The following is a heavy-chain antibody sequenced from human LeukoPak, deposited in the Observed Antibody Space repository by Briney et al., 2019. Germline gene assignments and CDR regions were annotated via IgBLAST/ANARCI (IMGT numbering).Heavy chain of an antibody. CDR2: INWNSASV. CDR1: GFTFDDYA. D-gene: IGHD3-22*01. J-gene: IGHJ4*02. V-gene: IGHV3-9*01. Sequence: AGGSLRLSCEASGFTFDDYAMHCVRQARARGLECVADINWNSASVGYADSVKGRFTISRDNAKKSLHLQMNSLRAEDTALYYCAKPNNTHYYDTSGYYFDYWGQGTLVTVSS. CDR3: AKPNNTHYYDTSGYYFDY.